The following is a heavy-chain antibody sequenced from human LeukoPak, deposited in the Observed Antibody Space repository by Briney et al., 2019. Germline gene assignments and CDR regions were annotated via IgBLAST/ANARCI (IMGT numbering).Heavy chain of an antibody. CDR3: ARQSYHSSAHDYAGLFDI. V-gene: IGHV4-39*01. J-gene: IGHJ3*02. CDR2: FYYSGST. CDR1: GGSISSGSYF. D-gene: IGHD3-22*01. Sequence: SETLSLTCTVSGGSISSGSYFWGWIRQPPGMGLQWIGSFYYSGSTYYSPSLKSRLIISVDTSKNQFSLKLSSVTAADTAVYYCARQSYHSSAHDYAGLFDIWGQGTMVTVSS.